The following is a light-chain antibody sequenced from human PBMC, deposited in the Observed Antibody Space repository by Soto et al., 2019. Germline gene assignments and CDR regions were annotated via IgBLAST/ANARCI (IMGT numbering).Light chain of an antibody. V-gene: IGKV1-12*01. Sequence: DIQMTQSPSSVSASVGDRVTITCRASQGISSWLIWYQQKPGKAPKALIYSASILQSGIPSRFSGSGSGTDFTLTISSLQPEDFATYYCQQANSFPPTFGQGTKVEI. CDR3: QQANSFPPT. CDR2: SAS. CDR1: QGISSW. J-gene: IGKJ1*01.